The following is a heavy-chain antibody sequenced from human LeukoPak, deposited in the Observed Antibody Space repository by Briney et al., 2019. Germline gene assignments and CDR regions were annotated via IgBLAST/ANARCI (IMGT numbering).Heavy chain of an antibody. J-gene: IGHJ5*02. D-gene: IGHD3-10*01. Sequence: GASVKVSCKASGGTFSSYAISWVRQAPGQGLEWMGGIIPIFGTANYAQKFQGRVTIIADESTSTAYIELSRLRSDDTAVYYCARANMVRGVGSFFDRNWFDPWGQGTLVTVSS. CDR3: ARANMVRGVGSFFDRNWFDP. CDR1: GGTFSSYA. V-gene: IGHV1-69*13. CDR2: IIPIFGTA.